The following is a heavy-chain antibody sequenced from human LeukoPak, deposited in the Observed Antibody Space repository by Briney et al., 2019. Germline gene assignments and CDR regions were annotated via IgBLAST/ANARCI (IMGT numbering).Heavy chain of an antibody. Sequence: HTGGSLRLSCGAFVFTFDDYATLWVRQPPGKGLEWVSGISWNSCSIGYADSVKGRVTISRDNAKNSLYLQMNSLRAEDMALYYCAKSRSPSLRFQDAFDIWGQGTMVTVP. D-gene: IGHD2-2*01. J-gene: IGHJ3*02. CDR1: VFTFDDYA. CDR3: AKSRSPSLRFQDAFDI. CDR2: ISWNSCSI. V-gene: IGHV3-9*03.